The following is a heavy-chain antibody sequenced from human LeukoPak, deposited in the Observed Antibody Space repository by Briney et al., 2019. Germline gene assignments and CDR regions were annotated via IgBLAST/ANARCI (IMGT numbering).Heavy chain of an antibody. CDR3: ARYYSSSSDYYYYYGMDG. V-gene: IGHV4-59*01. J-gene: IGHJ6*01. D-gene: IGHD6-13*01. CDR2: IYYSGST. Sequence: PSETLSLTCTVSGGSISSYYWSWIRQPPGEGREWIGYIYYSGSTNYNPSLKRRATLSVDTSKNHFSLKLRSVTAADTAVHYCARYYSSSSDYYYYYGMDGWGQGTTV. CDR1: GGSISSYY.